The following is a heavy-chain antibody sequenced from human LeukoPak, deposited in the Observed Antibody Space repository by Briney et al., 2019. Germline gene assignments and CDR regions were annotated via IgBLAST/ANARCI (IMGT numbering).Heavy chain of an antibody. D-gene: IGHD2-21*02. CDR3: AKDHANTPVVTN. J-gene: IGHJ4*02. Sequence: GGSLRLSCAASGFTFSSYGMHWVRQAPGKGLEWVAFIRYDGSNKYYADSVKGRFIISRDNSKNTVDLQMNNLRVDDTAIYYCAKDHANTPVVTNWGQGILVSVSS. CDR2: IRYDGSNK. V-gene: IGHV3-30*02. CDR1: GFTFSSYG.